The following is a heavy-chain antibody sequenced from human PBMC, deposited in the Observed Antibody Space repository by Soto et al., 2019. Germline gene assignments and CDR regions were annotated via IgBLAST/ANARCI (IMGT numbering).Heavy chain of an antibody. J-gene: IGHJ4*02. CDR1: GGTFSTYA. V-gene: IGHV1-69*14. D-gene: IGHD5-12*01. CDR3: ARGRQLWLRRINNGYSG. Sequence: QVQLVQSGAEVKKPESSVKVSCKAPGGTFSTYAISWVRQAPGQGLEWMGGIIPMFGTANYAQRFQDRVTITAVKYTNTVYMELSSFRSKDTAVYYCARGRQLWLRRINNGYSGWGQGTLVTVSS. CDR2: IIPMFGTA.